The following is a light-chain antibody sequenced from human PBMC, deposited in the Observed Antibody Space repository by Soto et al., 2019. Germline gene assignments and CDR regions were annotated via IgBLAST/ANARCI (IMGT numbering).Light chain of an antibody. V-gene: IGKV3D-15*01. Sequence: VMTQAPATLSVSPGERATLSCRASQTINNNVAWYQLKDGRVPRILIYGASTRETDIPARFSGSGPGTDCTRTISSLQPEDSETDYCQQSYSLTYTFGQGTKVDIK. CDR2: GAS. J-gene: IGKJ2*01. CDR1: QTINNN. CDR3: QQSYSLTYT.